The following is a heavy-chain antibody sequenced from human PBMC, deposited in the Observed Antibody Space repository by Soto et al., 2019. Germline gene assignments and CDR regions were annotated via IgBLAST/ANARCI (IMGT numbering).Heavy chain of an antibody. D-gene: IGHD5-18*01. CDR2: INHSGST. V-gene: IGHV4-34*01. J-gene: IGHJ4*02. Sequence: SEALSLTCTVYGWSFSGYYWSWIRQPPGKGLEWIGEINHSGSTNYNPSLKSRVTISVDTSKNQFSLKLSSVTAADTAVYYCARVGGYSYGYFDYWGQGTLVTVSS. CDR1: GWSFSGYY. CDR3: ARVGGYSYGYFDY.